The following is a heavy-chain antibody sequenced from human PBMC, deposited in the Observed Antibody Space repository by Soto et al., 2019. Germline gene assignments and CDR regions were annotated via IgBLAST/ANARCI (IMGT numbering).Heavy chain of an antibody. D-gene: IGHD5-12*01. J-gene: IGHJ4*02. V-gene: IGHV1-69*01. CDR2: IIPTLGSA. CDR3: ARGGEGYNFGAVY. Sequence: QVQLVQSGAEVKEPGSSVKVSCKASGGGNLRDYRTTWVRRAPGQGLEWIAGIIPTLGSANYAQKFQGRVTIAADESTNSVYMELRSLRSDDTAVYYCARGGEGYNFGAVYWGQGTPVTGSS. CDR1: GGGNLRDYR.